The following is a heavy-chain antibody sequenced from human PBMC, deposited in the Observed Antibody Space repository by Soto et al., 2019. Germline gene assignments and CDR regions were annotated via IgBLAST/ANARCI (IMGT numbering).Heavy chain of an antibody. CDR1: GFSVSNNY. CDR2: IYSDGTT. J-gene: IGHJ4*02. V-gene: IGHV3-53*02. CDR3: AKNNDS. Sequence: EVQLVETGGGLIQPGGSLRVSCAASGFSVSNNYMSWVRQAPGTGLEWVSVIYSDGTTSYADSVKGRFTISRDTSKNTLYLQMNSLRAEETAVYYCAKNNDSWVQGILVTVSS.